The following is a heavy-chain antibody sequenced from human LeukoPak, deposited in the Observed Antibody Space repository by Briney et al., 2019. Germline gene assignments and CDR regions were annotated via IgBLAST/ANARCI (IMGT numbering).Heavy chain of an antibody. CDR1: GGSISSYY. V-gene: IGHV4-59*01. D-gene: IGHD1-26*01. CDR3: ARENRGSYI. Sequence: SETLSPTCTGSGGSISSYYWSWIRQPPGKGLEWIGYIYYSGSTNYNPSLKSRVTISVDTSKNQFSLKLSSVTAADTAVYYCARENRGSYIWGQGTLVTVSS. J-gene: IGHJ4*02. CDR2: IYYSGST.